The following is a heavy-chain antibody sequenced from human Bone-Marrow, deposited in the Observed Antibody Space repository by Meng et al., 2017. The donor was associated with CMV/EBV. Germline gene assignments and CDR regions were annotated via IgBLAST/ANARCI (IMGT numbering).Heavy chain of an antibody. CDR1: RGSFSAYY. Sequence: SRGSFSAYYWSWIRQPPGKGLEWMGEIDHRGNTNYNPSLKSRVTISIDTSLNQFSLSLRSVTAADTAVYYCARGLLYQLLYGNGFDPWGQGTLVTVSS. D-gene: IGHD1-7*01. V-gene: IGHV4-34*01. CDR3: ARGLLYQLLYGNGFDP. CDR2: IDHRGNT. J-gene: IGHJ5*02.